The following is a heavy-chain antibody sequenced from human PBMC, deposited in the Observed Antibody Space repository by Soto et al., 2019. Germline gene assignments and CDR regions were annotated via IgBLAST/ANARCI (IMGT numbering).Heavy chain of an antibody. J-gene: IGHJ5*02. CDR3: ARHPSDFWFDP. CDR1: SGSISSTIYS. V-gene: IGHV4-39*01. Sequence: SETLSLTCTVSSGSISSTIYSWDWIRQPPGKGLEWIGSIYYSGSTYYNPSLKSRVTVSVDTSKNQFSLKLSSVTAADTAVYYCARHPSDFWFDPWGQGTLVTVSS. CDR2: IYYSGST. D-gene: IGHD2-21*02.